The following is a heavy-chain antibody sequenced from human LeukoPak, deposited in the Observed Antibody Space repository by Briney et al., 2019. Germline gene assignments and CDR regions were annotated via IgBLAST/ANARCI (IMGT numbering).Heavy chain of an antibody. V-gene: IGHV1-69*05. J-gene: IGHJ3*02. Sequence: SVKVSCKASGGTFSSYAISWVRQAPGQGLEWMGRIIPIFGTANYAQKFQGRVTITTDESTSTAYMELSSLRSEDTAVYYCATILRHYAFDIWGQGTMVTVSS. D-gene: IGHD1-14*01. CDR2: IIPIFGTA. CDR1: GGTFSSYA. CDR3: ATILRHYAFDI.